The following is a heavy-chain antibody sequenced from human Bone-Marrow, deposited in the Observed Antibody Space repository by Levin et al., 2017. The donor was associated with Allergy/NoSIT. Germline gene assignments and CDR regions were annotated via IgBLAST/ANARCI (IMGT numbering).Heavy chain of an antibody. CDR3: ARARGGAYGMDV. V-gene: IGHV1-46*02. Sequence: ASVKVSCKASGYTLTSGYTFNSYYLHWVRQAPGQGLEWMGISNPSGGSTSYAQKFQGRVTMTRDTSTSTVYMEVRGLTSEDTAVYYCARARGGAYGMDVWGQGTTVTVSS. CDR2: SNPSGGST. J-gene: IGHJ6*02. CDR1: GYTFNSYY.